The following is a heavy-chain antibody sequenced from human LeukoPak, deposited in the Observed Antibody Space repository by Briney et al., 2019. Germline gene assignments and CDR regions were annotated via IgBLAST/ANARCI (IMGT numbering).Heavy chain of an antibody. Sequence: GGSLRLSCAASGFTFSSYSMSWVRQAPGKGLEGVSGFSVSDKTKYYADAVKGRFIIPRDNSENTLYLQIKSLRAEDTAVYYCARGRGYDSSASPTDYWGQGTLVTVSS. V-gene: IGHV3-23*01. CDR2: FSVSDKTK. CDR3: ARGRGYDSSASPTDY. CDR1: GFTFSSYS. J-gene: IGHJ4*02. D-gene: IGHD3-22*01.